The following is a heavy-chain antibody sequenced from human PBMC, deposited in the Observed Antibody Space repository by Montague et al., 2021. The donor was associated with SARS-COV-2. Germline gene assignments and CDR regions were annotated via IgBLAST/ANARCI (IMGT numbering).Heavy chain of an antibody. V-gene: IGHV4-39*01. D-gene: IGHD2-15*01. J-gene: IGHJ4*02. CDR1: GDSISSSSYY. Sequence: SETLSLTCTVSGDSISSSSYYWGWIRQPPGRGLEWIGSIYYNGSTYYNPSLKSRVTISVDTSKNQFSLQLNSVTAADTAVYYCARQHGRGIVVTEFGTYFDYWGQGSLVIVSS. CDR3: ARQHGRGIVVTEFGTYFDY. CDR2: IYYNGST.